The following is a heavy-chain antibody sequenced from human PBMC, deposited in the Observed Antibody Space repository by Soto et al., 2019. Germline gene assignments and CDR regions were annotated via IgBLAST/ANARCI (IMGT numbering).Heavy chain of an antibody. CDR2: IYYSGST. V-gene: IGHV4-30-4*01. Sequence: SETLSLTCTVSGGSISSGDYYWSWIRQPPGKGPEWIGYIYYSGSTYYNPSLKSRVTISVDTSKNQFSLKLSSVTAADTAVYYCARSYYYDSSGYEWSGYFDYWGQGTLVTVSS. CDR3: ARSYYYDSSGYEWSGYFDY. CDR1: GGSISSGDYY. D-gene: IGHD3-22*01. J-gene: IGHJ4*02.